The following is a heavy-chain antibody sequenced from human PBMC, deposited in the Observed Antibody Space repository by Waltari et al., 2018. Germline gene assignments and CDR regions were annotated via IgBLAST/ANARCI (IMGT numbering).Heavy chain of an antibody. D-gene: IGHD6-13*01. J-gene: IGHJ6*03. V-gene: IGHV4-4*07. CDR2: IYTSGST. Sequence: QVQLQESGPGLVKPSETLSLTCTVSGGSISSYYWSWIRQPAGKGLEWIGRIYTSGSTNYNPSLKRRVTMSVDTSKNQFSLKLSSVTAADTAVYYCARDGIAAAGGDYYYMDVWGKGTTVTVSS. CDR3: ARDGIAAAGGDYYYMDV. CDR1: GGSISSYY.